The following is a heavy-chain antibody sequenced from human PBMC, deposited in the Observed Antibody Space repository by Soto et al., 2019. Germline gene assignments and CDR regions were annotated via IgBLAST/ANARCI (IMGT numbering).Heavy chain of an antibody. CDR1: GFTLTKYY. J-gene: IGHJ4*02. Sequence: ASVKVSCKASGFTLTKYYVHWVRQAPGQGLEWMGMINPSGDGTSFAQKFQGRITMTRDTSTSTVNVEVTSLRSDDAAVYFCARGYLGYENFDIWGKGTLVTVSS. D-gene: IGHD5-12*01. CDR3: ARGYLGYENFDI. CDR2: INPSGDGT. V-gene: IGHV1-46*03.